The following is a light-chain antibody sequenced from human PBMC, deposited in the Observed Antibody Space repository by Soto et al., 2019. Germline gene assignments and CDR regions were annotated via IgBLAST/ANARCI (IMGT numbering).Light chain of an antibody. J-gene: IGLJ2*01. Sequence: QSVLTQSPSASASLGASVKLTCTLSSAHSPFAIAWHQQQPDKGPRFLMKLNNDGSHTKGDGIPDRFSGSSSGAERYLTISSLQSEDEADYYCQTWGSGIIFGGGTQLTVL. CDR1: SAHSPFA. CDR2: LNNDGSH. V-gene: IGLV4-69*01. CDR3: QTWGSGII.